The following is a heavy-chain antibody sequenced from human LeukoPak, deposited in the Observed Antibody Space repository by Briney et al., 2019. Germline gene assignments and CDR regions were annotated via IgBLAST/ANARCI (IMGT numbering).Heavy chain of an antibody. CDR1: GGSISSYY. Sequence: SETLSLTCTVSGGSISSYYWSWIRQPPGKGLEWIGYIYYSGSTNYNPSLKSRVTISVDTSKNQFSLKLSSVTAADTAVYYCAREGNYYDSSGYYSPFDYWGQGTLVTVSS. CDR2: IYYSGST. J-gene: IGHJ4*02. V-gene: IGHV4-59*01. D-gene: IGHD3-22*01. CDR3: AREGNYYDSSGYYSPFDY.